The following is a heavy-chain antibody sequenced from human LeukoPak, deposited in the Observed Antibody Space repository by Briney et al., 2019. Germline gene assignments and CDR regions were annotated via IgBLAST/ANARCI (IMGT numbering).Heavy chain of an antibody. Sequence: PSETLSLTCTVSGGSISSYYWSWIRQPPGKGLEWIGYIYYSGSTNYNPSLKSRVTISVDTSKNQFSLKLSSVTAADTAVYYCARGRDYGGYYFDYWGQGTLVTASS. D-gene: IGHD4-17*01. CDR2: IYYSGST. J-gene: IGHJ4*02. V-gene: IGHV4-59*01. CDR1: GGSISSYY. CDR3: ARGRDYGGYYFDY.